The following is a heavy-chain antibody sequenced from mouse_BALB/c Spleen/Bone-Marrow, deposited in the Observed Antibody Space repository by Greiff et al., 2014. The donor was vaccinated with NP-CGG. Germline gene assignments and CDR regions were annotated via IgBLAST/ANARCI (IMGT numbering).Heavy chain of an antibody. CDR2: IDPRTGYT. CDR3: ARYWDAY. CDR1: GHTFTTYW. V-gene: IGHV1-7*01. J-gene: IGHJ3*01. Sequence: VQRVESGAELAKPGASVKMSCKASGHTFTTYWMHWVKQRPGQGLEWIGYIDPRTGYTEYNQKFKDKATLTADKSSNTVYMQLSSLTSEDSAVYYCARYWDAYWGQGTLVTVSA. D-gene: IGHD4-1*01.